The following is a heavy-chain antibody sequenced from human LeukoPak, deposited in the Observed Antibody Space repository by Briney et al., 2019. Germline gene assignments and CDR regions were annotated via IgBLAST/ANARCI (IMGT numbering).Heavy chain of an antibody. D-gene: IGHD3-16*01. Sequence: PGGFLILSCAAAGFTFSDYYMSWIRQAPGKGVERVSYFSSSGSTIYYADSVKGRVTISRDKAKNSVYLQMNSLRAEDTAVYYCVRDRTVGWGKNAFDMGRQGTMVTVSS. CDR2: FSSSGSTI. V-gene: IGHV3-11*04. J-gene: IGHJ3*02. CDR3: VRDRTVGWGKNAFDM. CDR1: GFTFSDYY.